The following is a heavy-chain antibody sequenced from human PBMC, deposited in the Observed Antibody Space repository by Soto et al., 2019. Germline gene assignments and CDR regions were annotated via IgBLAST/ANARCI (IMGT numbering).Heavy chain of an antibody. D-gene: IGHD1-26*01. Sequence: QVHLVESGGGVVQPGRSLRLSCSVSGFTFRSHSMHWVRQAPGKGLEWLAVISFDGSNKYYADSVKGRFTVSRDNSKNTLYLHMNSLRDEDTALYHCERCGFEWELRSFDYWGQGTLVTVSS. CDR1: GFTFRSHS. CDR3: ERCGFEWELRSFDY. V-gene: IGHV3-30*04. CDR2: ISFDGSNK. J-gene: IGHJ4*02.